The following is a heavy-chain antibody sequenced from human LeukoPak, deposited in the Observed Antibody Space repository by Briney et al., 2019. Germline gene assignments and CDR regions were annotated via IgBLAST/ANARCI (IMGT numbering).Heavy chain of an antibody. D-gene: IGHD1-26*01. CDR1: GYSFTGYY. CDR3: VGIEIVVATDY. Sequence: ASVKVSCKASGYSFTGYYMHWVRQAPGQGLEWMGRINPNSGGTNYAQKFQGRVTMTRDTSISTAYMELSRLRSDDTAVYCSVGIEIVVATDYCGQGALVTVSS. V-gene: IGHV1-2*06. J-gene: IGHJ4*02. CDR2: INPNSGGT.